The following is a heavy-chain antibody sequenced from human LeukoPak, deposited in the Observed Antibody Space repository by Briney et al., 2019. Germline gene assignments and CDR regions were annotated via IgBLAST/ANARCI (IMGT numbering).Heavy chain of an antibody. CDR1: GFTFSSYA. J-gene: IGHJ3*02. D-gene: IGHD3-22*01. CDR2: ISYDGSNK. V-gene: IGHV3-30*04. CDR3: ARDGMIVVDDAFDI. Sequence: GGSLRLSCAASGFTFSSYAMHWVRQAPGKGLEWVAVISYDGSNKYYADSVKGRFTISRDNSKNTLYLQMNSLRAEDTAVYYCARDGMIVVDDAFDIWGQGTMVTVSS.